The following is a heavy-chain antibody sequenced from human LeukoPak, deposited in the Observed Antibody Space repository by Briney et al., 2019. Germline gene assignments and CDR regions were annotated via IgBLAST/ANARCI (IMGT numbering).Heavy chain of an antibody. CDR2: IYYSGTT. D-gene: IGHD3-10*01. V-gene: IGHV4-34*01. CDR3: ASYGSGSYRASDY. J-gene: IGHJ4*02. CDR1: GGSFSGYY. Sequence: SETLSLTCAVYGGSFSGYYWSWIRQSPGKGLEWIGSIYYSGTTFYNPSLKSRVTISVDTSRNQFSLKLSSVTAADTAVYYCASYGSGSYRASDYWGQGTLVTVSS.